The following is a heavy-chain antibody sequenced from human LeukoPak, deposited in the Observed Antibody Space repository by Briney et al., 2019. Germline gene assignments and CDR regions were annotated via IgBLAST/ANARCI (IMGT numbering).Heavy chain of an antibody. Sequence: SETLSPTCTVSGGSISSHYWSWIRQPPGKGLEWIGYIYYSGSTNYNPSLKSRVTISVDTSKNQFSLKLSSVTAADTAVYYCAREGTTVTHDDAFDIWGQGTMVTVSS. CDR1: GGSISSHY. V-gene: IGHV4-59*11. J-gene: IGHJ3*02. D-gene: IGHD4-17*01. CDR2: IYYSGST. CDR3: AREGTTVTHDDAFDI.